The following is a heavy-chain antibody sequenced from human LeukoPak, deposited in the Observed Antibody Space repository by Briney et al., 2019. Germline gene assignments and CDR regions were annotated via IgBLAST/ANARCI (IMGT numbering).Heavy chain of an antibody. J-gene: IGHJ5*02. CDR1: GYSFTTYW. D-gene: IGHD5/OR15-5a*01. Sequence: GESLKISCKASGYSFTTYWIGWVRQMPGEGLEWMGIIYPGDSHTRYSPSFQGQVTISVDKSISTAYLQWSSLKASDTAMYYCARRRTLRLDAFDPWGQGTLVTVSS. CDR3: ARRRTLRLDAFDP. CDR2: IYPGDSHT. V-gene: IGHV5-51*01.